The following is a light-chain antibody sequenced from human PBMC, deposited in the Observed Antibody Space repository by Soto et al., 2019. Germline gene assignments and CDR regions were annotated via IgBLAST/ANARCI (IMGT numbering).Light chain of an antibody. J-gene: IGKJ1*01. V-gene: IGKV1-5*03. Sequence: DIQMTQSPSTLSASVGDRVTITCRASQSISSWLAWYQQKPGKAPKLLIYKASSLESGVPSTFSGSGSGTEFTLTISSLQPDDSATYYCQQYNSYPLTFGQGNKVEI. CDR2: KAS. CDR1: QSISSW. CDR3: QQYNSYPLT.